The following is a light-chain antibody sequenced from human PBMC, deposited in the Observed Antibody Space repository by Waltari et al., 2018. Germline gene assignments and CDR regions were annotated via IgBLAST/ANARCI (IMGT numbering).Light chain of an antibody. V-gene: IGLV2-8*01. J-gene: IGLJ3*02. Sequence: QPPSASGSPGQTVTISCTATGSDVGDYNYVSWYQQHPGKVPKLMIYEVTKRPSGVPDRFSGSKSGNTASLTVSGLQAEDEADYYCSSHVVFGGGTKLTVL. CDR2: EVT. CDR1: GSDVGDYNY. CDR3: SSHVV.